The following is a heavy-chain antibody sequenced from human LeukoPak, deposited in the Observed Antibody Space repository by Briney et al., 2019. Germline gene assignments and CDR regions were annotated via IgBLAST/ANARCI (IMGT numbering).Heavy chain of an antibody. Sequence: GGSLRLTCAASGFTFDDYAMHWVRQAPGKGLEWLSLTSEYGGSTYYADSVKGRFTISRDNSKNSLYLQMNSLRTEDTALYYCAKSNSYRTYYDCPYYWGQGTLVTVSS. CDR1: GFTFDDYA. D-gene: IGHD3-3*01. V-gene: IGHV3-43*02. J-gene: IGHJ4*02. CDR2: TSEYGGST. CDR3: AKSNSYRTYYDCPYY.